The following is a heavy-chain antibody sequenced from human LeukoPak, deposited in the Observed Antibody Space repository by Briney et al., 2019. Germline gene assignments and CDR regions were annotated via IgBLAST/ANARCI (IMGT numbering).Heavy chain of an antibody. Sequence: GGSLRLSCAASGFTSSSSAMSWVRQAPGKGLEWISTISGSGGSAYYADSVKGRFTISRGNSKNTLYLQMNSLRAEDTAVYYCAKARGIVVVPAAIASAFDIWGQGTMVTVSS. CDR1: GFTSSSSA. D-gene: IGHD2-2*01. CDR3: AKARGIVVVPAAIASAFDI. CDR2: ISGSGGSA. V-gene: IGHV3-23*01. J-gene: IGHJ3*02.